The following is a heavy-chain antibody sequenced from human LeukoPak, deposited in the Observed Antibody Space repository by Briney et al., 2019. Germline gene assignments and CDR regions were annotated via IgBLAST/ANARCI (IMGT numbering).Heavy chain of an antibody. J-gene: IGHJ4*02. V-gene: IGHV1-69*05. Sequence: TVKVSCKASGGTFSSYAISWVRQAPGQGLEWMGRIIPIFGTANYAQKFQGRVTITTDESTSTAYMELSSLRSEDTAVYYCALGEMATISPYFDYWGQGTLVTVSS. CDR2: IIPIFGTA. D-gene: IGHD5-24*01. CDR1: GGTFSSYA. CDR3: ALGEMATISPYFDY.